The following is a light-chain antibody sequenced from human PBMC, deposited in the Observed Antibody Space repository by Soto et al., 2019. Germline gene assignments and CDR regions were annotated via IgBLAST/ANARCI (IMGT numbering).Light chain of an antibody. CDR1: SSDIGGYKY. CDR2: EVS. CDR3: TSYSRYSVLV. J-gene: IGLJ3*02. Sequence: QSPPAHPDSVSGSPGQSITISCTGTSSDIGGYKYVSWYQQHPGKAPKLIIFEVSNRPSGVSDRFSGSNSGNTASLTISGLQAEDEADYYCTSYSRYSVLVFGGGTKVTVL. V-gene: IGLV2-14*01.